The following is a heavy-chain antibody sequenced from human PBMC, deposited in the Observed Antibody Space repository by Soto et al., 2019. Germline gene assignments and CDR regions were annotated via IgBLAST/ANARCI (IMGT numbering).Heavy chain of an antibody. V-gene: IGHV4-59*01. CDR1: GGSISSYY. CDR3: ATHVWFGPMDV. Sequence: SETLSLTCTVSGGSISSYYWSWIRQPPGKGLEWIGYIYYSGSTNYNPSLKSRVTISVDTSKNQFSLKLSSVTAADTAVYYCATHVWFGPMDVWGKGTTVTVSS. CDR2: IYYSGST. D-gene: IGHD3-10*01. J-gene: IGHJ6*03.